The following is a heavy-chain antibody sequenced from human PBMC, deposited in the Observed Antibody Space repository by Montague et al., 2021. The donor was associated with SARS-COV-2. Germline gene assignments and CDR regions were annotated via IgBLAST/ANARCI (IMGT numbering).Heavy chain of an antibody. D-gene: IGHD6-19*01. Sequence: SLRLSCAASGFTFTSFSIYWVRQAPGKGLEWVAVISSDGSNKYFPDSVRGRFTISRDRSLNTVFLQMNTLRPEDTAVYYCSGAGVQDNGWYLCYFDHWGQGTLVTVSS. CDR2: ISSDGSNK. CDR3: SGAGVQDNGWYLCYFDH. J-gene: IGHJ4*03. CDR1: GFTFTSFS. V-gene: IGHV3-30*04.